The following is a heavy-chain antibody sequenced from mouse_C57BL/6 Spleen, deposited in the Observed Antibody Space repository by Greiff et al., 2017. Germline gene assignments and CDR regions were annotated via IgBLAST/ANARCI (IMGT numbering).Heavy chain of an antibody. CDR2: ISSGSSTI. CDR3: ATYYGSSYEAY. V-gene: IGHV5-17*01. Sequence: EVQGVESGGGLVKPGGSLKLSCAASGFTFSDYGMHWVRQAPEKGLEWVAYISSGSSTIYYADTVKGRFTISRDNAKNTLFLQMTSLRSEDTAMYYCATYYGSSYEAYWGQGTLVTVSA. CDR1: GFTFSDYG. J-gene: IGHJ3*01. D-gene: IGHD1-1*01.